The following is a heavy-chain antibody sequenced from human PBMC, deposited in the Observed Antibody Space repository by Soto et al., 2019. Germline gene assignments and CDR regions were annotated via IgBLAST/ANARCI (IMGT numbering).Heavy chain of an antibody. CDR2: INHSGST. V-gene: IGHV4-34*01. CDR1: GGSFSGYY. D-gene: IGHD4-17*01. CDR3: ARATVTRANYYMDV. J-gene: IGHJ6*03. Sequence: LSLTCAVYGGSFSGYYWSWIRQPPGKGLEWIGEINHSGSTNYNPSLKSRVTISVDTSKNQFSLKLSSVTAADTAVYYCARATVTRANYYMDVWGKGTTVTVSS.